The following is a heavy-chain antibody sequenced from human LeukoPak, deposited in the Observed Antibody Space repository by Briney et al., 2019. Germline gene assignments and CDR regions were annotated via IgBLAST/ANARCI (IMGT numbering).Heavy chain of an antibody. J-gene: IGHJ6*02. CDR3: ARXGSTTSNVDV. CDR2: IFPGDSET. CDR1: GYSFITYW. Sequence: GESLKISCKASGYSFITYWIGWVRQKPGKGLEWMGIIFPGDSETRYSPSFQAQVTISADKSINSVYLEWSSLEPSDSAIYYCARXGSTTSNVDVWGQGTTVTVAS. D-gene: IGHD2-15*01. V-gene: IGHV5-51*01.